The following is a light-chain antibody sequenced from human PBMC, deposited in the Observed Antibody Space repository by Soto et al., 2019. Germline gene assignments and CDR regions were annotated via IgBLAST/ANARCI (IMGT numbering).Light chain of an antibody. CDR2: DAS. CDR1: QSVSSY. J-gene: IGKJ5*01. CDR3: QQRSSWAAGR. Sequence: VWTLNHRTRFLYGKGRDTLSCRASQSVSSYLAWYQQKPGQAPRLLIYDASNRATGIPARFSGSGSGTDFSVTIISFGPYYCAAYSSQQRSSWAAGRFAQGTRLEIK. V-gene: IGKV3-11*01.